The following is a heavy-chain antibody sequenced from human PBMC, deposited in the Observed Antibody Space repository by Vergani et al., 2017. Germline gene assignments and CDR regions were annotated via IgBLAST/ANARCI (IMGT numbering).Heavy chain of an antibody. Sequence: EVQLLESGGGLVQPGGSLRLSCAASGFTFSSYAMSWVRQAPGKGLEWVSAISGSGGSTYYADSVKGRFTISRDNSKNSLYLQMNSLRAEDTAVYYCARAKDYDFWSGYHKIYYYYGMDVWGQGTTVTVSS. CDR3: ARAKDYDFWSGYHKIYYYYGMDV. V-gene: IGHV3-23*01. CDR2: ISGSGGST. J-gene: IGHJ6*02. CDR1: GFTFSSYA. D-gene: IGHD3-3*01.